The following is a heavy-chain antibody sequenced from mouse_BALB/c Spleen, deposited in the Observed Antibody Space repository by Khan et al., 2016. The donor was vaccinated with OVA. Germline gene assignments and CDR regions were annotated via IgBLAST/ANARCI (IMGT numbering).Heavy chain of an antibody. CDR1: GFTFSSYS. V-gene: IGHV5-6*01. CDR3: AIHFTGSFVY. J-gene: IGHJ3*01. Sequence: EVQLVESGGDLVKPGGSLKLSCAASGFTFSSYSMSWVRQTPDKRLEWVTTISSVGDYTYYPDRVKGRFTISRDNAKNTLYLQMSSLKSEDTAMYYCAIHFTGSFVYWGQGTLVTVSA. D-gene: IGHD4-1*01. CDR2: ISSVGDYT.